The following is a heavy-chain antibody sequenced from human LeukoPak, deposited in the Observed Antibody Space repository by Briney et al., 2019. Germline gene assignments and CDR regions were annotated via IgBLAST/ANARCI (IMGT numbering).Heavy chain of an antibody. Sequence: PSETLSLTCTVSGGSISSYYWSWIRQPPGKGLEWIGYIYYSGSTNYNPSLKSRVTISVDTSKNQFSLKLSSVTAADTAVYYCARDLGTRSGSYYYYYYMDVWGKGTTVTVSS. CDR1: GGSISSYY. D-gene: IGHD1-26*01. V-gene: IGHV4-59*01. J-gene: IGHJ6*03. CDR2: IYYSGST. CDR3: ARDLGTRSGSYYYYYYMDV.